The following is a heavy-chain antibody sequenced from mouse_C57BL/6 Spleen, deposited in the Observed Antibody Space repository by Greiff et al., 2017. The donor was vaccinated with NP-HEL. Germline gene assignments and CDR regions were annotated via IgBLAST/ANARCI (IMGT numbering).Heavy chain of an antibody. CDR3: ARCRYYYGSSHYYAMDY. J-gene: IGHJ4*01. CDR1: GYTFTSYW. Sequence: QVQLQQPGTELVKPGASVKLSCKASGYTFTSYWMHWVKQRPGQGLEWIGNINPSNGGTNYNEKFKSKATLTVDKSSSTAYMQLSSLTSEDSAVYYCARCRYYYGSSHYYAMDYWGQGTSVTVSS. V-gene: IGHV1-53*01. D-gene: IGHD1-1*01. CDR2: INPSNGGT.